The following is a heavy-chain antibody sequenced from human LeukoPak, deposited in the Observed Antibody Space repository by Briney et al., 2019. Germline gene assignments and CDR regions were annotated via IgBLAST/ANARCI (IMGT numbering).Heavy chain of an antibody. Sequence: GASVKVSCKASGGTFSSYAISWVRQAPGQGGEWMGRIIPILGIANYAQKFQGRVTITADKSTSTAYMELSSLRSEDTAVYYCARVGDGYKSYWGQGTLVTVSS. V-gene: IGHV1-69*04. D-gene: IGHD5-24*01. CDR2: IIPILGIA. J-gene: IGHJ4*02. CDR3: ARVGDGYKSY. CDR1: GGTFSSYA.